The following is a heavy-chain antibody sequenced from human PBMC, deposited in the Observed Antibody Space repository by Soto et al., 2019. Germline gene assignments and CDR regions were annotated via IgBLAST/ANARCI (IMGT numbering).Heavy chain of an antibody. CDR2: IYPGDSDT. D-gene: IGHD6-19*01. CDR1: GDSFTSYW. J-gene: IGHJ4*02. CDR3: ARALDGCTPKFAY. Sequence: GEFPTISCTRSGDSFTSYWNGWVRQMPGKGLERMGIIYPGDSDTRYSPSFQGQGTISADKSISTPELQRSGLKTSDNARYCCARALDGCTPKFAYWGQGTLVTVSS. V-gene: IGHV5-51*01.